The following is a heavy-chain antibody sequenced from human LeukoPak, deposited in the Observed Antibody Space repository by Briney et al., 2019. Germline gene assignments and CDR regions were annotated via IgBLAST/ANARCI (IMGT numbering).Heavy chain of an antibody. J-gene: IGHJ4*02. CDR3: AKAPTTVTTGY. Sequence: PGGSLRLSCAASGFTFSSNAMSWVRQAPGKGLEWVSTIGNTGSTTYYADSVKGRFTISRDNSKNTLYVQMNSLRVEDTAVYYCAKAPTTVTTGYWGQGTLVTVSS. D-gene: IGHD4-17*01. CDR2: IGNTGSTT. V-gene: IGHV3-23*01. CDR1: GFTFSSNA.